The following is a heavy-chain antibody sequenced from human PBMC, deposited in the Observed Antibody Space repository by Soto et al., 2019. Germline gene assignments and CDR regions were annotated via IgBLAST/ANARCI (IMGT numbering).Heavy chain of an antibody. J-gene: IGHJ4*02. CDR2: ISGSGGST. D-gene: IGHD1-26*01. CDR1: GFTFSSYA. Sequence: EVQLLESGGGLVQPGGSLRLSCAASGFTFSSYAMSWVRQAPGKGLEWVSAISGSGGSTYYADSVKGRFTISRDNSKNPLDLQKKSPRGEDKGVNYRGEGGAPPDYWGQGTLVTVSS. CDR3: GEGGAPPDY. V-gene: IGHV3-23*01.